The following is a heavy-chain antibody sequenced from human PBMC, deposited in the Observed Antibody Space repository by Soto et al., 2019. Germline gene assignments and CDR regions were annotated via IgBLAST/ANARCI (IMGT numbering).Heavy chain of an antibody. Sequence: GASVKVSCKASGYTFTGYYMHWVRQAPGQGLEWMGWINPNSGGTNYAQKFQGWVTMTRDTSISTAYMELSRLRSDDAAVYYCARDRRYDFWSGYRGGYYYYGMDVWGQGTTVTVSS. CDR2: INPNSGGT. J-gene: IGHJ6*02. CDR3: ARDRRYDFWSGYRGGYYYYGMDV. D-gene: IGHD3-3*01. CDR1: GYTFTGYY. V-gene: IGHV1-2*04.